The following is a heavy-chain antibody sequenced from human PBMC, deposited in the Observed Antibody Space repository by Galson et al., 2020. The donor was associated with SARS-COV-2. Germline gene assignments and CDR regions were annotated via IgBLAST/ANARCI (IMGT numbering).Heavy chain of an antibody. CDR3: ARDFAVAGTLED. CDR2: ISAYNGNT. J-gene: IGHJ4*02. Sequence: ASVKVSCKASGYTFTSYGISWVRQAPGQGLEWMGWISAYNGNTNYAQKLQGRVTMTTDTSTSTAYMELRSLTSEDTAVYYCARDFAVAGTLEDWGQGALVTVSS. CDR1: GYTFTSYG. V-gene: IGHV1-18*01. D-gene: IGHD6-19*01.